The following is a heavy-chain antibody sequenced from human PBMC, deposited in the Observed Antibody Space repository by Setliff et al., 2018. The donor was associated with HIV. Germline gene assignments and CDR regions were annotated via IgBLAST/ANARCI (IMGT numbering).Heavy chain of an antibody. J-gene: IGHJ4*02. V-gene: IGHV3-49*02. D-gene: IGHD2-15*01. Sequence: RQAPGKGLEWVGFIRHKAYGGTAEYDASVKGRFTISRDDSKSITYLQMNGLQTEDTAIYYCTRESGGKIDYWGQGTLVTVSS. CDR2: IRHKAYGGTA. CDR3: TRESGGKIDY.